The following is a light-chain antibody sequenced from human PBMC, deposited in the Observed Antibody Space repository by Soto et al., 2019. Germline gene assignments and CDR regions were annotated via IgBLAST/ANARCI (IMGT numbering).Light chain of an antibody. CDR1: SSNIGAGYD. V-gene: IGLV1-40*01. J-gene: IGLJ1*01. CDR3: QSYDSSRSAIYV. Sequence: QSVLTQPPSVSGAPGQRVTISCTGSSSNIGAGYDVHWYQQLPGTAPKLLIYGNSNRPSGVPDRFSGSKSGTSASMAITGLQAEDEADYYGQSYDSSRSAIYVFGTGTKLTVL. CDR2: GNS.